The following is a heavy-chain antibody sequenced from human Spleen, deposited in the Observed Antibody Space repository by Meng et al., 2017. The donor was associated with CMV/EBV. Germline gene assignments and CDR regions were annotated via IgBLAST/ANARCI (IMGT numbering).Heavy chain of an antibody. CDR3: AKDWVRGYSPLFFFDY. CDR1: GFTFSDYP. D-gene: IGHD5-18*01. V-gene: IGHV3-23*01. Sequence: GESLKISCGGSGFTFSDYPMSWVRQAPGKGLEWVSGISGSGGATYYADSVKGRFTMSRDNSKNTVYLQMNSLRAEDTAVYYCAKDWVRGYSPLFFFDYWGQGTLVTVSS. CDR2: ISGSGGAT. J-gene: IGHJ4*02.